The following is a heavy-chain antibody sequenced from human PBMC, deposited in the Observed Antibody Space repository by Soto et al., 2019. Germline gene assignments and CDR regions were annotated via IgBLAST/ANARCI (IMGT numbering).Heavy chain of an antibody. CDR1: VVSLSTSGVG. J-gene: IGHJ4*02. CDR3: AHRPHNDYIWGSYRNYFHS. V-gene: IGHV2-5*02. D-gene: IGHD3-16*02. Sequence: QITLRASGPTLGKPPQTLTLTCTFSVVSLSTSGVGVGWIRQPPGKALEWLALIYWDDDKRYSPSLKSRLTITKDTSKNLVVLKMTNIEPVDTATYYCAHRPHNDYIWGSYRNYFHSWGQGTLVTVSS. CDR2: IYWDDDK.